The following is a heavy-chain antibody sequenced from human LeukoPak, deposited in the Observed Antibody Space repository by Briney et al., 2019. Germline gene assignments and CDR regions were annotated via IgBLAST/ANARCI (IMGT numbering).Heavy chain of an antibody. Sequence: PSETLSLTCTVSGYSISSGYYWGWIRQPPGKGLEWIGSIYHSGSTYYNPSLESRVTISVDTSKNQFSLKLSSATAADTAVYYCAREGLSAAGTFDYWGPGTLVTVSS. V-gene: IGHV4-38-2*02. D-gene: IGHD6-13*01. J-gene: IGHJ4*02. CDR3: AREGLSAAGTFDY. CDR2: IYHSGST. CDR1: GYSISSGYY.